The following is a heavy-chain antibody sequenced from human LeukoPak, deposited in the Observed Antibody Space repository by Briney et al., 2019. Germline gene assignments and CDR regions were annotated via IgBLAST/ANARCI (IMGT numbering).Heavy chain of an antibody. V-gene: IGHV1-18*01. CDR1: GYTFTSYG. CDR2: ISAYNGNT. Sequence: ASVKVSCKASGYTFTSYGISWVRQAPGQGLEWMGWISAYNGNTNYAQKLQGRVTMTTDTSTSTAYMELRSLRSDDTAVYYCARERASPPDYYGMDVWGQGTTVTVSS. J-gene: IGHJ6*02. CDR3: ARERASPPDYYGMDV.